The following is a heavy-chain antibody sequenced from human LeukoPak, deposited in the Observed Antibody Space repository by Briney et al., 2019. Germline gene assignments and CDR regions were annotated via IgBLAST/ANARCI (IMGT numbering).Heavy chain of an antibody. CDR3: AKDLSRSFSMIRGLIQHREFDF. J-gene: IGHJ4*02. CDR1: GFTFSTYW. Sequence: GGSLRLSCAASGFTFSTYWMSWVRQAPGKGLEWVANIKQDGSEKYYVDSVKGRFTISKDNAKNSLFMQMNSLRAEDTAVYYCAKDLSRSFSMIRGLIQHREFDFWGRGTLVTVSS. D-gene: IGHD3-10*01. CDR2: IKQDGSEK. V-gene: IGHV3-7*04.